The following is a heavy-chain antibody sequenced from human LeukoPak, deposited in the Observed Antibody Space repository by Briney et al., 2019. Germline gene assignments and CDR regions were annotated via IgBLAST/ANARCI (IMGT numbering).Heavy chain of an antibody. CDR3: ARTPQKHCSSTTCYPDY. CDR1: GFTFTNYA. CDR2: ISGSGDTT. J-gene: IGHJ4*02. Sequence: AGRSLRLSCVASGFTFTNYAMSWVRLAPGTGLEWVSTISGSGDTTYYADSVRGRFTVSRDNSKNTLYLQMNSLRAENTAVYYCARTPQKHCSSTTCYPDYWGQGTLVTVSS. V-gene: IGHV3-23*01. D-gene: IGHD2-2*01.